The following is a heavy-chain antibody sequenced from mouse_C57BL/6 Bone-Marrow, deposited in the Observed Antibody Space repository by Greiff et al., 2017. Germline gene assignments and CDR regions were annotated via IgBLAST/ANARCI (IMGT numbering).Heavy chain of an antibody. V-gene: IGHV5-4*01. CDR2: ISDGGSYT. CDR3: ARERSNYVYYAMDY. Sequence: EVQGVESGGGLVNPGGSLKLPCAASGFTFSSYAMSWVRQTPEKRLEWVATISDGGSYTYYPDNVKGRFTISRDNAKNNIYLQMSHLKSEDTAMYYCARERSNYVYYAMDYWGQGTSVTVSS. CDR1: GFTFSSYA. J-gene: IGHJ4*01. D-gene: IGHD2-5*01.